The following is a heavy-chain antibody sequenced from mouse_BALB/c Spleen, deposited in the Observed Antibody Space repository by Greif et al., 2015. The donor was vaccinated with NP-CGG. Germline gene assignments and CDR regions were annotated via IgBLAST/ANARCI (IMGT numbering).Heavy chain of an antibody. CDR2: IDPANGNT. CDR3: AYYGSSYFDY. Sequence: EVQVVESGAELVKPGASVKLSCTASGFNIKDTYMHWVKQRPEQGLEWIGRIDPANGNTKYDPKFQGKATITADTSSNTAYLQLSSLTSEDTAVYYCAYYGSSYFDYWGQGTTLTVSS. D-gene: IGHD1-1*01. J-gene: IGHJ2*01. CDR1: GFNIKDTY. V-gene: IGHV14-3*02.